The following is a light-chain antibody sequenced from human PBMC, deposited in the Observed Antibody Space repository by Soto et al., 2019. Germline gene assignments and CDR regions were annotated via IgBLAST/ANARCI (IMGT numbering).Light chain of an antibody. J-gene: IGLJ2*01. CDR3: SSYAGSNNVV. CDR1: SSDVGGYNY. Sequence: QSALTQPPSASGSPGQSVTISCTGTSSDVGGYNYVSWYQQHPGNAPKLMIYEVSKRPSGVPDRFSGSKSGNTASLTVSGRQAEDEAYYYCSSYAGSNNVVFRGGTKLTVL. CDR2: EVS. V-gene: IGLV2-8*01.